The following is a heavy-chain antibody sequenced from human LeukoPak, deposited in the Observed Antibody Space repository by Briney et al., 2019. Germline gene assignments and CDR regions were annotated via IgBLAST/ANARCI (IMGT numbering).Heavy chain of an antibody. J-gene: IGHJ3*02. CDR3: ARDRVTGTTGAFDM. Sequence: ASVKVSCKTSGYTFTNYGITWVRQAPGQGLEWMGWITVINGNTNYAQKFQGRVTMTTDTSTSTAYMELLSLTSDDTAIYYCARDRVTGTTGAFDMWGQGTMVTVFS. V-gene: IGHV1-18*01. CDR1: GYTFTNYG. D-gene: IGHD1-20*01. CDR2: ITVINGNT.